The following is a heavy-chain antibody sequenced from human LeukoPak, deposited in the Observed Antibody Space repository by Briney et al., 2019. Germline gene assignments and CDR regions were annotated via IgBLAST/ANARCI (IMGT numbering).Heavy chain of an antibody. CDR2: INPNSGGT. Sequence: APVKVSCKASGYTFTGYYMHWVQQAPGQGLEWMGWINPNSGGTNYAQKFQGRVTMTRDTSISTAYMELSRLRSDDTAVYYCARVGTMVRGALDYWGQGTLVTVSS. J-gene: IGHJ4*02. CDR1: GYTFTGYY. CDR3: ARVGTMVRGALDY. D-gene: IGHD3-10*01. V-gene: IGHV1-2*02.